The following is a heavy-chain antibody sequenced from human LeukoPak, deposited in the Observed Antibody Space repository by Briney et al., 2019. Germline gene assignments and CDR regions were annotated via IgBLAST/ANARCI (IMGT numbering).Heavy chain of an antibody. J-gene: IGHJ4*02. D-gene: IGHD2-15*01. Sequence: PSETLSLTCAVSGYSISSGYCWGWIRPPPGKGLEWIGSIYHSGSTYYNPSLKSRVTISVDTSKNQFSLKLSSVTAADTAVYYCARMGLRRGGVVDFDYWGQGTLVTVSS. CDR3: ARMGLRRGGVVDFDY. CDR2: IYHSGST. CDR1: GYSISSGYC. V-gene: IGHV4-38-2*01.